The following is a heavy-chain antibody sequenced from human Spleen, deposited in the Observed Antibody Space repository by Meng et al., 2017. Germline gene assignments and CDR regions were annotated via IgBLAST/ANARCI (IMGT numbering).Heavy chain of an antibody. CDR1: GGSFSDYY. CDR3: ARDRRESFHYYDSSGYLY. J-gene: IGHJ4*02. CDR2: INHSGST. V-gene: IGHV4-34*01. Sequence: GSLRLSCVVSGGSFSDYYWSWIRQPPGKGLEWIGEINHSGSTNYNPSLESRATISVDTSQNNLSLKLSSVTAADTAVYYCARDRRESFHYYDSSGYLYWGQGTLVTVSS. D-gene: IGHD3-22*01.